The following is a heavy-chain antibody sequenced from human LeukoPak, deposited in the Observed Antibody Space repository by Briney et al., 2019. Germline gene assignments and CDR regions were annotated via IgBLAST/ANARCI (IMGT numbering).Heavy chain of an antibody. Sequence: HPGGSLRLSCAASGFTCSSYEMNWVRQAPGKGLEGVSYISSSGSTIYYADSVKGRFTISRDNAKNSLYLQMNSLRAEDTAVYYCASGSGYCSSTSCVPPFDYWGQGTLVTVSS. V-gene: IGHV3-48*03. CDR1: GFTCSSYE. CDR3: ASGSGYCSSTSCVPPFDY. J-gene: IGHJ4*02. CDR2: ISSSGSTI. D-gene: IGHD2-2*01.